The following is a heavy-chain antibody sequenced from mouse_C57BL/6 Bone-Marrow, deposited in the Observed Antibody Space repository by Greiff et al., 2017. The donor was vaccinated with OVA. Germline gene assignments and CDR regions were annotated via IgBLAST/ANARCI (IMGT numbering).Heavy chain of an antibody. D-gene: IGHD1-1*02. Sequence: VQLQQSVAELVRPGASVKLSCTASGFTIKNTYMPWVKQRPEPGLEWIGRIDPANGNTNYAQKFQGKATIPSDTSSNTAYLQLSSLTSEDTASYYCARGTSMGEGFAYGGQGTLVSVSA. J-gene: IGHJ3*01. CDR2: IDPANGNT. V-gene: IGHV14-3*01. CDR1: GFTIKNTY. CDR3: ARGTSMGEGFAY.